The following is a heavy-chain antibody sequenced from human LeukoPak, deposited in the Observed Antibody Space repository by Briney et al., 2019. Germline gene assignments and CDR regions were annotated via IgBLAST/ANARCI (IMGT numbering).Heavy chain of an antibody. J-gene: IGHJ5*02. CDR3: ARGDPHADP. V-gene: IGHV3-48*03. CDR1: GFDLSTYE. CDR2: ITISGHTK. Sequence: PGGSLRLSCAASGFDLSTYEMNWVRQAPGKGLEWIADITISGHTKNYADSVKGRFTISRDSARTSLYLQMNSLRVEDTGVYYCARGDPHADPWGQGTLVTVSS.